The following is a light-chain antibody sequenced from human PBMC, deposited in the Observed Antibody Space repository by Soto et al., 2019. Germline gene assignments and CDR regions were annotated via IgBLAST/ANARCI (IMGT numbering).Light chain of an antibody. CDR3: QQRSNWPPI. CDR2: DAS. CDR1: QSVSSY. V-gene: IGKV3-11*01. J-gene: IGKJ5*01. Sequence: IVLTQSPATLSLSPGERATLSCRASQSVSSYLAWYQQKPGQAPRLLIYDASNRATGIPARFSGSGSGTDFTLTISSLEPEDFAVYYCQQRSNWPPIFGQGTRLENK.